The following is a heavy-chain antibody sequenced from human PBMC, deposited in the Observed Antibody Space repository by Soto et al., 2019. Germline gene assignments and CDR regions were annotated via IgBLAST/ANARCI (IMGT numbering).Heavy chain of an antibody. V-gene: IGHV3-30*18. Sequence: QVQLVESGGGVVQPGRSLRLSCAASGFTFSSYGMHWVRQAPGKGLEWVAVISYDGSNKYYADSVKGRFTISRDNSKNTLYLQMNSLRPEDTAVYYCAKERSTRFRYYYYGMDVWGQGTTVTVSS. CDR3: AKERSTRFRYYYYGMDV. J-gene: IGHJ6*02. D-gene: IGHD4-17*01. CDR1: GFTFSSYG. CDR2: ISYDGSNK.